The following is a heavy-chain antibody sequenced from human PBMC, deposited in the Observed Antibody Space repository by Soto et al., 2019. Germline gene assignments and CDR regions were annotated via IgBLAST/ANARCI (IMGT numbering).Heavy chain of an antibody. CDR1: GFTFSSYA. Sequence: QSGGSLRLSCAASGFTFSSYAMHWVRQAPGKGLEWVAVISYDGSNKYYADSVKGRFTISRDNSKNTLYLQMNSLRAEDTAVYYCARAARLNYYYYGMDVWGQGTTVTVSS. CDR2: ISYDGSNK. CDR3: ARAARLNYYYYGMDV. J-gene: IGHJ6*02. V-gene: IGHV3-30-3*01. D-gene: IGHD3-16*01.